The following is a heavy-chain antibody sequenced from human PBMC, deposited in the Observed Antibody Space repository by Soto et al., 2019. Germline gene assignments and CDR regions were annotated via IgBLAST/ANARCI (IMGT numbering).Heavy chain of an antibody. D-gene: IGHD6-19*01. CDR1: GVSISSYY. CDR3: ARRSGSGWTDY. J-gene: IGHJ4*02. Sequence: QVQLQESGPGLVKPSETLSLTCAVSGVSISSYYWNWIRQPPGKGLEWIGYINYSGSTNYNPPPKGRVTRSIDTSKNQSSLKLSSVTAADTAIYYCARRSGSGWTDYWGQGTLVTVSS. V-gene: IGHV4-59*08. CDR2: INYSGST.